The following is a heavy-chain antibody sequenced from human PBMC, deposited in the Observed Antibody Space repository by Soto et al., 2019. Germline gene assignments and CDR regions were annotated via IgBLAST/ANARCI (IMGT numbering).Heavy chain of an antibody. V-gene: IGHV3-7*01. J-gene: IGHJ4*02. CDR2: IRQDGSEK. CDR3: ARTTANDY. CDR1: GFTFSSTG. D-gene: IGHD4-17*01. Sequence: EVQLVESGGGLVQPGGSLRLSCVASGFTFSSTGMSWVLQAPGKGLECVANIRQDGSEKYYVDSVKGRFTISRDNAKKSLYLQMNRLRAEDTAVYYCARTTANDYWGQGTLVTVSS.